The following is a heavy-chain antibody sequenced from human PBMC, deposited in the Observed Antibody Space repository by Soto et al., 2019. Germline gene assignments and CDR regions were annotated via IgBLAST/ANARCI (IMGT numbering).Heavy chain of an antibody. CDR2: IYYSGST. CDR1: GGSISSSSYY. J-gene: IGHJ4*02. D-gene: IGHD3-10*01. V-gene: IGHV4-39*05. Sequence: PSETPSLTCTVSGGSISSSSYYWGWIRQPPGKGLEWIGSIYYSGSTYYNPSLKSRVTISVDTSKNQFSLKLSSVTAADTAVYYCARLTMVRGGHIDYWGQGTLVTVSS. CDR3: ARLTMVRGGHIDY.